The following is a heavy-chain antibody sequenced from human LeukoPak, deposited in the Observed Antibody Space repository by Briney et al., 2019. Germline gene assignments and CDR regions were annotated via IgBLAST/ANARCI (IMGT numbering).Heavy chain of an antibody. CDR1: GYTFTSYG. CDR3: ARDLDVNGYSSSWYENY. J-gene: IGHJ4*02. Sequence: ASAKVSCKASGYTFTSYGISWVRQAPGQGLEWMGWISAYNGNTNYAQKLQGRVTMTTDTSTSTAYMELRSLRSDDTAVYYCARDLDVNGYSSSWYENYWGQGTPVTVSS. D-gene: IGHD6-13*01. CDR2: ISAYNGNT. V-gene: IGHV1-18*01.